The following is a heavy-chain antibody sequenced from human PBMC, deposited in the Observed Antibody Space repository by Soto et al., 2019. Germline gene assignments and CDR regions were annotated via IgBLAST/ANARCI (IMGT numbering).Heavy chain of an antibody. V-gene: IGHV3-49*04. Sequence: PGGSLRLSCTASGFTFGDYAMSWVRQAPGKGLEWVGFIRSKAYGGTTEYAASVKGRFTISRDDSKSIAYLQMNSLKTEDTAVYYCTRGRIQLWSVFDYWGQGTLVTVSS. CDR3: TRGRIQLWSVFDY. D-gene: IGHD5-18*01. CDR2: IRSKAYGGTT. J-gene: IGHJ4*02. CDR1: GFTFGDYA.